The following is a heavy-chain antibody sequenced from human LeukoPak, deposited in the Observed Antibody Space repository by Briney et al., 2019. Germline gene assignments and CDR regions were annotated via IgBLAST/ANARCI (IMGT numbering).Heavy chain of an antibody. D-gene: IGHD2-2*01. V-gene: IGHV3-30*02. CDR2: IRSDGSIK. CDR1: GFTFDNYG. Sequence: GGTLRLSCAASGFTFDNYGMHWVRQAPGKGLEWVAFIRSDGSIKYYADSVKGRFTISRDNSKNTLYLQVNSLSAEDTAVYFCAKDVPVAYFDYWGQGTLVAVSS. CDR3: AKDVPVAYFDY. J-gene: IGHJ4*02.